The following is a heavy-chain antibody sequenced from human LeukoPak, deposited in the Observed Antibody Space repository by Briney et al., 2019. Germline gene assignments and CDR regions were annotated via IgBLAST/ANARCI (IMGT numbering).Heavy chain of an antibody. CDR1: GGTFISYA. CDR3: ASFNLYDSSGYYYGVDY. D-gene: IGHD3-22*01. CDR2: IIPIFGTA. J-gene: IGHJ4*02. V-gene: IGHV1-69*13. Sequence: GASVKVSCKASGGTFISYAISWVRQAPGQGLEWMGGIIPIFGTANYAQKFQGRVTITADGSTSTAYMELSSLRSEDTAVYYCASFNLYDSSGYYYGVDYWGQGTPVTVSS.